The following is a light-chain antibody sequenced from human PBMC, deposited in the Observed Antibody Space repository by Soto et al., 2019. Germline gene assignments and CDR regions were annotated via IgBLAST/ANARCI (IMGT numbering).Light chain of an antibody. CDR1: QTIYNW. CDR2: DAS. J-gene: IGKJ2*01. CDR3: QQYNSYSPYT. V-gene: IGKV1-5*01. Sequence: DIQMTQSPSTLSASVGNRVTITCRASQTIYNWLAWYQQKPGKAPKLLIYDASTLEGGVPSRFSGSGSGTEFTLTISSLQADDFATYYCQQYNSYSPYTVGEGTKLVIK.